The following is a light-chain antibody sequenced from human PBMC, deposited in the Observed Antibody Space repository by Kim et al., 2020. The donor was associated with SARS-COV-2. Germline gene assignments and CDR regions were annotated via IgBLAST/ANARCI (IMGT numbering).Light chain of an antibody. Sequence: GTTVTISCTRSSGSIDDNYVQWYQQRPGGVPTTVIYEEDQRPSGVSDRFSGSIDNSANSASLTISGLRTEDEADYYCQSYNRDNVIFGGGTQLTVL. J-gene: IGLJ2*01. CDR2: EED. CDR1: SGSIDDNY. CDR3: QSYNRDNVI. V-gene: IGLV6-57*03.